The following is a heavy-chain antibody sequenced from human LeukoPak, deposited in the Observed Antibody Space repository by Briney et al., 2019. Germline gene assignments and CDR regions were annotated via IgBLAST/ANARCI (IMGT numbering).Heavy chain of an antibody. Sequence: PGGSLRLSCAASGFTFSSYAMSWVRQAPGKGLEWVPAISGSGGSTYYADSVKGRFTISRDNSKNTLYLQMNSLRAEDTAVYYCATSPSMVRPGVDAFDIWGQGTMVTVSS. D-gene: IGHD3-10*01. CDR3: ATSPSMVRPGVDAFDI. CDR1: GFTFSSYA. CDR2: ISGSGGST. V-gene: IGHV3-23*01. J-gene: IGHJ3*02.